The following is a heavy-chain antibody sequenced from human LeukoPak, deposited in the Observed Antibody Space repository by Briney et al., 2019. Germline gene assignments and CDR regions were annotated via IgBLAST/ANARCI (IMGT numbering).Heavy chain of an antibody. CDR3: ARARDEAPGCSGGSCYLGKYYYYYYGMDV. J-gene: IGHJ6*02. V-gene: IGHV1-69*13. Sequence: SVKVSCKASGGTFSSSAISWVRQAPGQGLEWMGGIIPIFGTANYAQKFQGRVTITADESTSTAYMELSSLRSEDTAVYYCARARDEAPGCSGGSCYLGKYYYYYYGMDVWGQGTTVTVSS. CDR2: IIPIFGTA. CDR1: GGTFSSSA. D-gene: IGHD2-15*01.